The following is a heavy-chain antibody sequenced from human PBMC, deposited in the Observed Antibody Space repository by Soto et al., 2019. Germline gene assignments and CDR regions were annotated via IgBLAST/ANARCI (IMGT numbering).Heavy chain of an antibody. CDR3: AKPTLYCSSTSCYDY. V-gene: IGHV3-23*01. D-gene: IGHD2-2*01. Sequence: EVQLLESGGGLVQPGGSLRLSCAASGFTFSSYAMSWVRQAPGKGLEWVSAISGSGGNTYYADSVKGRFTISRDNSKNTLYLQMNSLRAEDTAVYYCAKPTLYCSSTSCYDYWGQGTLVIVSS. CDR1: GFTFSSYA. J-gene: IGHJ4*02. CDR2: ISGSGGNT.